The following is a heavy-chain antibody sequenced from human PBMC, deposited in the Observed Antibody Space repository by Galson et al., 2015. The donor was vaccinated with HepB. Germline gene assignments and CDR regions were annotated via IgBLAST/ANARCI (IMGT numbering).Heavy chain of an antibody. CDR2: FDPEDGET. D-gene: IGHD1-14*01. CDR3: ARESRHEPATEGNFDY. V-gene: IGHV1-24*01. J-gene: IGHJ4*02. CDR1: GYTLTELS. Sequence: SVKVSCKVSGYTLTELSMHWVRQAPGKGLEWMGGFDPEDGETIYAQKFQGRVTMTEDTSTDTAYMELSSLRSEDTAVYYCARESRHEPATEGNFDYWGQGTLVTVSS.